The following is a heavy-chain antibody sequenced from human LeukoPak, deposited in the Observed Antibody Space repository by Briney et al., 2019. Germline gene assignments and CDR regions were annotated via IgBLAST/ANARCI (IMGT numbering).Heavy chain of an antibody. D-gene: IGHD3-10*01. CDR1: GVSISTYH. J-gene: IGHJ5*02. Sequence: SETLSLTCTVSGVSISTYHWTWIRQPARPGLEWIGRISGCGSTIYNPSLKSQVTMSLDMSNNHFSLKMSSVTAADTAVYYCARDRGSDGSDQLDPWGQGILVIVSS. CDR3: ARDRGSDGSDQLDP. CDR2: ISGCGST. V-gene: IGHV4-4*07.